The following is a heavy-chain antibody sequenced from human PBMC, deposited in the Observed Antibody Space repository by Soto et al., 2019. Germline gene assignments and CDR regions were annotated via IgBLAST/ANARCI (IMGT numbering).Heavy chain of an antibody. CDR1: GFSLSTSGVG. D-gene: IGHD2-15*01. CDR3: AHSSCSGGSCYGGWFDP. J-gene: IGHJ5*02. V-gene: IGHV2-5*02. CDR2: IYWDDDK. Sequence: QITLKESGPTLVKPTQTLTLTCTFSGFSLSTSGVGVGWIRQPPGKALEWLALIYWDDDKRYSQSLKSRLTITKDTSKNQVVLTMTNMDPVDTATYYCAHSSCSGGSCYGGWFDPWGQGTLVTVSS.